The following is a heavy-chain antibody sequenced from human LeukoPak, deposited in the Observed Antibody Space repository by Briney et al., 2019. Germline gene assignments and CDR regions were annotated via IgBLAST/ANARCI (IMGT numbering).Heavy chain of an antibody. CDR3: ARATTGTTFYFDY. Sequence: ASVKVSCKASGYTFTSYDINWVRQAPGQGLEWMGRIIPIFGTANYAQKFQGRVTITTDESTSTAYMELSSLRSEDTAVYYCARATTGTTFYFDYWGQGTLVTVSS. V-gene: IGHV1-69*05. CDR2: IIPIFGTA. CDR1: GYTFTSYD. J-gene: IGHJ4*02. D-gene: IGHD1-1*01.